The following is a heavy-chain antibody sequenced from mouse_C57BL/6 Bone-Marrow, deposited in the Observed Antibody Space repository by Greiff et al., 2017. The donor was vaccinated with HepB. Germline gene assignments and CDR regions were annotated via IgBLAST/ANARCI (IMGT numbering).Heavy chain of an antibody. CDR1: GYTFTSYW. D-gene: IGHD1-1*01. V-gene: IGHV1-64*01. Sequence: VQLQQPGAELVKPGASVKLSCKASGYTFTSYWMHWVKQRPGQGLEWIGMIHPNSGSTNYNEKFKSKATLTVDKSSSTAYMQLSSLTSEDSAVYYCATLVYYGSSEDYWGQGTTLTVSS. J-gene: IGHJ2*01. CDR2: IHPNSGST. CDR3: ATLVYYGSSEDY.